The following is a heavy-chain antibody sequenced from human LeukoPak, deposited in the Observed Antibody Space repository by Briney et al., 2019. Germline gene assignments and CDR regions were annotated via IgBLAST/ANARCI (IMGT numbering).Heavy chain of an antibody. CDR3: ARVRYYDSSGYYYHDY. CDR1: GGSISSYY. CDR2: IYTSGST. J-gene: IGHJ4*02. V-gene: IGHV4-4*07. D-gene: IGHD3-22*01. Sequence: SETLSLTCTVSGGSISSYYWSWIRQPAGKGLEWIGRIYTSGSTNYNPSLKSRVTMSVDTSKNQFSLKLSSVTAADTAVYHCARVRYYDSSGYYYHDYWGQGTLVTVSS.